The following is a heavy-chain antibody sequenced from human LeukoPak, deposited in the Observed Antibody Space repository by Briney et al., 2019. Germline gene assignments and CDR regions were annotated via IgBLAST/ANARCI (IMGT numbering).Heavy chain of an antibody. CDR1: GFTFSSYA. V-gene: IGHV3-23*01. Sequence: GGSLRLSCAASGFTFSSYAMSWVRQAPGKGLEWVSAISGSGVSTYYADSVKGRFTISRDNSKNTLYLQMNSLRAEDTAVYYCAEVKFGGDGAFDIWGQGTMVTVSS. D-gene: IGHD4-17*01. CDR2: ISGSGVST. J-gene: IGHJ3*02. CDR3: AEVKFGGDGAFDI.